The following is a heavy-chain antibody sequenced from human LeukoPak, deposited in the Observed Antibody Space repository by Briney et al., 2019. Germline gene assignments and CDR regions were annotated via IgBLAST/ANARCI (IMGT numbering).Heavy chain of an antibody. CDR3: AREDYSGSYYAFDI. CDR2: INPNSGGT. CDR1: GYTFTSYY. Sequence: ASVKVSCKASGYTFTSYYMHWVRQAPGQGLEWMGWINPNSGGTNYAQKFQGRVTMTRDTSISTAYMELSRLRSDDTAVYYCAREDYSGSYYAFDIWGQGTMVTVSS. V-gene: IGHV1-2*02. J-gene: IGHJ3*02. D-gene: IGHD1-26*01.